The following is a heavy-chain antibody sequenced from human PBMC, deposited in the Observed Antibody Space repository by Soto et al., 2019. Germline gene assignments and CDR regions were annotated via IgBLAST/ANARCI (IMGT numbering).Heavy chain of an antibody. Sequence: SQTLSLPCAISGDSVSSNSAAWNWIRQSPSRGLEWLGRTYYRSKWYNDYAVSVKSRITINPDTSKNQFSLQLNSVTPEDTAVYYCARDKEGRSGWRNDYYYGMDVWGQGTTVTVSS. J-gene: IGHJ6*02. CDR3: ARDKEGRSGWRNDYYYGMDV. D-gene: IGHD6-19*01. CDR2: TYYRSKWYN. CDR1: GDSVSSNSAA. V-gene: IGHV6-1*01.